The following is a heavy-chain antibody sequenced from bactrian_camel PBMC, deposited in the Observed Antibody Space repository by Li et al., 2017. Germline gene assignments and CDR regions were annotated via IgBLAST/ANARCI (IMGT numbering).Heavy chain of an antibody. J-gene: IGHJ4*01. Sequence: HVQLVESGGGSVQTGGSMRLSCASSRYTYKRNCMGWFRQAPGKGREGVATIEPDGSTMYMDSVKGRFTISKDRGKNTLFLQMNSLKPEDTGVYYCAAHPLELYIGYAREYKYWGQGTQVTVS. D-gene: IGHD5*01. CDR3: AAHPLELYIGYAREYKY. CDR2: IEPDGSTM. V-gene: IGHV3S1*01. CDR1: RYTYKRNC.